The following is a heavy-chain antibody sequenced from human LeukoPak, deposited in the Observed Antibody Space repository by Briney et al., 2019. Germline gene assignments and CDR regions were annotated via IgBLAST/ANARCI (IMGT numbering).Heavy chain of an antibody. CDR1: GFTFSRYA. V-gene: IGHV3-33*08. CDR2: IAYDGSRA. CDR3: TRYNNDHFDY. D-gene: IGHD1-14*01. Sequence: PGGSLRLSCAASGFTFSRYAMHWVRQAPGKGLEWVAVIAYDGSRAFYADSVKGRFTISRDNSKNTMSVQMDDLRAEDTAVYYCTRYNNDHFDYWGQGTLVTVSS. J-gene: IGHJ4*02.